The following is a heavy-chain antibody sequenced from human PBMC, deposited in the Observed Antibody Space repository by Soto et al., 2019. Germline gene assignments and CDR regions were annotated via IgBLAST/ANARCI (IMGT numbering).Heavy chain of an antibody. D-gene: IGHD2-2*01. CDR3: ARDRAYCNGASCYAGSNYYYYMDV. V-gene: IGHV4-59*01. CDR2: IYYNGST. J-gene: IGHJ6*03. CDR1: GGSISRYY. Sequence: QVQLQESGPGLVKPSETLSVTCTVSGGSISRYYWSWIRQPPGKGLEWIGYIYYNGSTNYNPSLKSRVTISVDTSKNQFSLKLSSVTAADTAVYYCARDRAYCNGASCYAGSNYYYYMDVWGKGTTVTVSS.